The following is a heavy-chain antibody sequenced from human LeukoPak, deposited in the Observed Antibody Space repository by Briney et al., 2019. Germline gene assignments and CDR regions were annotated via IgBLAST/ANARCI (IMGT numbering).Heavy chain of an antibody. CDR2: TIPIVGTA. CDR3: ASRYSSGWYYNGLDY. J-gene: IGHJ4*02. V-gene: IGHV1-69*05. D-gene: IGHD6-19*01. CDR1: GGTFSSYA. Sequence: SVKASCKASGGTFSSYAISWVRQAPGQGLEWMGRTIPIVGTANYAQKFQGRVTITTDESTSTAYMELSSLRSEDTAVYYCASRYSSGWYYNGLDYWGQGTLVTVSS.